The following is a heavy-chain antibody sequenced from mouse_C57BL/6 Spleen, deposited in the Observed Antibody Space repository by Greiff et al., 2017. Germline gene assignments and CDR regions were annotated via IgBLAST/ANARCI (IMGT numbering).Heavy chain of an antibody. J-gene: IGHJ4*01. Sequence: VQLQQSGAELVRPGTSVKVSCKASGYAFTNYLIEWVKQRPGQGLAWIGVINPGSGGTNYNEKFKGKATLAADKSSSTAYMQLSSLTSEDSAVYFCARLGLRAMDYWGQGTSVTVSS. D-gene: IGHD2-4*01. CDR3: ARLGLRAMDY. CDR1: GYAFTNYL. V-gene: IGHV1-54*01. CDR2: INPGSGGT.